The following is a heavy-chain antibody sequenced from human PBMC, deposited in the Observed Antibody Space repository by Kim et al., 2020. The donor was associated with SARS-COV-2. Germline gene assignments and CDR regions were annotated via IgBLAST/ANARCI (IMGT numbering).Heavy chain of an antibody. V-gene: IGHV3-7*01. CDR3: ARVGYSSESLDY. J-gene: IGHJ4*02. CDR2: IKQDGSKK. D-gene: IGHD5-18*01. CDR1: GFTFSRYW. Sequence: GGSLRLSCAGSGFTFSRYWMSWVRQAPGKGLEWVANIKQDGSKKNYVDSVKGRFTISRDNAKNSLYLQMNSLRAEDTAVYYCARVGYSSESLDYWGQGTL.